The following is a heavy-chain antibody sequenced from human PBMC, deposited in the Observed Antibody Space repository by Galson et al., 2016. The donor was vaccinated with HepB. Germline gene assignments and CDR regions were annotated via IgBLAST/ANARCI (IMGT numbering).Heavy chain of an antibody. Sequence: SLRLSCAAFGFTFSSHAMHWVRQAPGKGLEWVAVISYDGGNKYDAGSVKGRFTISRDNSKNTVYLQMNSLRHEDTAVYYCGRDPSSGLMEFYGGDSWGQGTLVIVSS. CDR2: ISYDGGNK. CDR3: GRDPSSGLMEFYGGDS. CDR1: GFTFSSHA. D-gene: IGHD2-21*01. V-gene: IGHV3-30-3*01. J-gene: IGHJ5*02.